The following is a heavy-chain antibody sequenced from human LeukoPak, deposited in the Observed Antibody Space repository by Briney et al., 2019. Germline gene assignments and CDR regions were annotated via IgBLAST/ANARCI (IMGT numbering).Heavy chain of an antibody. J-gene: IGHJ4*02. D-gene: IGHD5-18*01. CDR1: GFTFSSYG. CDR2: ISYDGSNK. Sequence: GRSLRLSCAASGFTFSSYGMHWVRQAPGKGLEWVAVISYDGSNKYYADSVKGRFTISRDNSKNTLYPQMNSLRAEDTAVYYCAKGGGYSYGTAGIFDYWGQGTLVTVSS. V-gene: IGHV3-30*18. CDR3: AKGGGYSYGTAGIFDY.